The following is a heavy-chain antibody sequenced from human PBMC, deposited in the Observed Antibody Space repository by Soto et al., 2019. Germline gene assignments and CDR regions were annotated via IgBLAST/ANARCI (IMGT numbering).Heavy chain of an antibody. CDR3: ARDRFFSDSSVSYYYYGMDV. Sequence: SETLSLTCAVSGGSISSSNWWSWVRQPPGKGLEWIGEIYHSGSTNYNPSLKSRVTISVDKSKNQFSLKLSSVTAADTAVYYCARDRFFSDSSVSYYYYGMDVWGQGTTVTVSS. CDR2: IYHSGST. CDR1: GGSISSSNW. J-gene: IGHJ6*02. V-gene: IGHV4-4*02. D-gene: IGHD2-21*02.